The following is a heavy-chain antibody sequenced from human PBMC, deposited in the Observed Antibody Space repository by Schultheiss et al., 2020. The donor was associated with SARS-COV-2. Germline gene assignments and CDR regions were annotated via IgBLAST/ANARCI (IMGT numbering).Heavy chain of an antibody. CDR1: GGTFSSYA. CDR3: ARDPPREYDYYDSSGYYYFDY. D-gene: IGHD3-22*01. Sequence: SVKVSCKASGGTFSSYAISWVRQAPGQGLEWMGGIIPIFGTANYAQKFQGRVTITADESTSTAYMELSSLRSEDTAVYYCARDPPREYDYYDSSGYYYFDYWGQGTLVTVSS. V-gene: IGHV1-69*13. J-gene: IGHJ4*02. CDR2: IIPIFGTA.